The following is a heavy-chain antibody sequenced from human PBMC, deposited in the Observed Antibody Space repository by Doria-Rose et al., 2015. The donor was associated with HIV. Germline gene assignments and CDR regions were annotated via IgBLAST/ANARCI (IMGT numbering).Heavy chain of an antibody. D-gene: IGHD6-13*01. CDR1: GVSLSSPGMG. CDR2: IFSDDER. CDR3: ARIKSSRWYHKYYFDF. V-gene: IGHV2-26*01. Sequence: QVTLKEPGPVLVKPTETLTLTCTVSGVSLSSPGMGVSWIRQPPGKALEWLATIFSDDERSYKTSLKSRLTISRGTSKSQLVLTMTDRDPVDTATYYCARIKSSRWYHKYYFDFRGQGTLVIASA. J-gene: IGHJ4*02.